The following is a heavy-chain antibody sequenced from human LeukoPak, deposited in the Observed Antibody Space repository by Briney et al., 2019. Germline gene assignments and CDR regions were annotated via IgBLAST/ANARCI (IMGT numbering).Heavy chain of an antibody. V-gene: IGHV3-74*01. CDR1: GFTFSSYW. CDR2: INSDGSST. J-gene: IGHJ4*02. Sequence: GGSLRLSCAASGFTFSSYWMHWVRQAPGKGLVWVSRINSDGSSTSYADSVKGRFTISRDNAKNTLYLQMNSLRAEDTAVYYCARGRTFGGVIVNWGQGTLVTVSS. D-gene: IGHD3-16*01. CDR3: ARGRTFGGVIVN.